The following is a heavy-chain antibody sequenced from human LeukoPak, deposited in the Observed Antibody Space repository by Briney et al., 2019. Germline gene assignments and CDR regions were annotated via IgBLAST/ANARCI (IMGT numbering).Heavy chain of an antibody. CDR1: GFTFSSYA. CDR2: ISGSGGST. Sequence: GGSLRLSCAASGFTFSSYAMSWVRQAPGKGLEWVSAISGSGGSTYYADSVKGRFTISRDNSKNTLYLQMNSLRAEDTAVHYCARKDTDSSGYYYYFDYWGQGTLVTVSS. V-gene: IGHV3-23*01. CDR3: ARKDTDSSGYYYYFDY. D-gene: IGHD3-22*01. J-gene: IGHJ4*02.